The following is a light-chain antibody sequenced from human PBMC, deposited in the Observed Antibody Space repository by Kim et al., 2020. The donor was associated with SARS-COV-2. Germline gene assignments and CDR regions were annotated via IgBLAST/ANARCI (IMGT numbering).Light chain of an antibody. CDR3: QQYEILPPVT. CDR1: QDITTR. J-gene: IGKJ4*01. CDR2: DAF. V-gene: IGKV1-33*01. Sequence: DIQMTQSPPSLSASVGDRVTISCQASQDITTRLNWYQQKPGKAPKLLIYDAFNVEVGVPARFSGRGSGRDFTLTISSLKPEDIATYYCQQYEILPPVTFGGGTKLEI.